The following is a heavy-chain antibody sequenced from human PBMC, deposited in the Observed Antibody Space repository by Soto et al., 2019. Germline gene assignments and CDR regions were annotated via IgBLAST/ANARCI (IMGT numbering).Heavy chain of an antibody. J-gene: IGHJ4*02. D-gene: IGHD5-18*01. V-gene: IGHV3-74*01. CDR3: ARDVQLQSFDY. CDR2: INSDGSRT. CDR1: GFTFSSYA. Sequence: GGSLRLSCAASGFTFSSYAMSWVRQAPGKGLVWVSRINSDGSRTSYADSVKGRFTISRDNAKNTLYLQMNSLRAEDTAVYFCARDVQLQSFDYWGQGTLVTVSS.